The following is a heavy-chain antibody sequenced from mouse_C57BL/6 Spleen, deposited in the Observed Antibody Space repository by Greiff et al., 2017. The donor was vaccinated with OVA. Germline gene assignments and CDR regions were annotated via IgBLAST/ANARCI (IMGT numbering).Heavy chain of an antibody. J-gene: IGHJ4*01. V-gene: IGHV3-1*01. CDR2: ISYSGST. CDR1: GYSITSGYD. D-gene: IGHD2-2*01. Sequence: VQLKESGPGMVKPSQSLSLTCTVTGYSITSGYDWHWIRHFPGNKLEWMGYISYSGSTNYNPSLKSRISITHDTSKNHFFLKLNSVTTEDTATYYCARGGGYRYAMDYWGQGTSVTVSS. CDR3: ARGGGYRYAMDY.